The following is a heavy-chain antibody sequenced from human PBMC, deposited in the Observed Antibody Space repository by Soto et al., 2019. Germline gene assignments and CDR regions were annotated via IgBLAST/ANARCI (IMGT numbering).Heavy chain of an antibody. J-gene: IGHJ4*02. D-gene: IGHD2-8*01. CDR3: ARSDIVLMVSARAHFDY. CDR1: GGTFSSYA. Sequence: QVQLVQSGAEVKKPGSSVKVSCKASGGTFSSYAISWVRQAPGQGLEWMGGIIPIFGTANYAQKFEGSVTITADESTSTAYMELSSRRSDDTAVYYCARSDIVLMVSARAHFDYWGQGTLVTVAS. CDR2: IIPIFGTA. V-gene: IGHV1-69*01.